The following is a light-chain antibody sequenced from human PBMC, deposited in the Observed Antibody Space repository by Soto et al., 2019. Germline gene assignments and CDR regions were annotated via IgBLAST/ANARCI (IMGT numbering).Light chain of an antibody. Sequence: DIQMTQSPSTLSASVGDRVTITCRASESISNYLAWYQQKPGKAPKLLIYKASSLEGGVPSRFTGSGSGTEFTLTISSLQPDDFATYYCQQYNSYSYTFGQGTRLEIK. CDR1: ESISNY. J-gene: IGKJ5*01. V-gene: IGKV1-5*03. CDR2: KAS. CDR3: QQYNSYSYT.